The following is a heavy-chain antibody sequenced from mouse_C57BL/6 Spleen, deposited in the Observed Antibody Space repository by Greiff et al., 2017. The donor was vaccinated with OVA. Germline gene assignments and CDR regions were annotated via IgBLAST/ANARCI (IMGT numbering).Heavy chain of an antibody. CDR3: ARVDYSNPAWFAY. V-gene: IGHV5-4*01. D-gene: IGHD2-5*01. CDR2: ISDGGSYT. CDR1: GFTFSSYA. Sequence: EVHLVESGGGLVKPGGSLKLSCAASGFTFSSYAMSWVRQTPEKRLEWVATISDGGSYTYYPDNVKGRFTISRDNAKNNLYLQMSHLKSEDTAMYYCARVDYSNPAWFAYWGQGTLVTVSA. J-gene: IGHJ3*01.